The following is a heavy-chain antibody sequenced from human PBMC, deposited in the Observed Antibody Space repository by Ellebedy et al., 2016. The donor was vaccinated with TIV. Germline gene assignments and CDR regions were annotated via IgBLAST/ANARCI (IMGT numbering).Heavy chain of an antibody. CDR1: GYTLTELS. V-gene: IGHV1-24*01. CDR2: FDPEDGET. CDR3: ARDAPHLLSGPDFDV. J-gene: IGHJ3*01. D-gene: IGHD5-12*01. Sequence: ASVKVSCKVSGYTLTELSIHWVRQAPGKGLEWMGGFDPEDGETIYAQKFQGRVTMTEDTSTDTAYMELRSLRSDDTAVYYCARDAPHLLSGPDFDVWGQGTMVTVSS.